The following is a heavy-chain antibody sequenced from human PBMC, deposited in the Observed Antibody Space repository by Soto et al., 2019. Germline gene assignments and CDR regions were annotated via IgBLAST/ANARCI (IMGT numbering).Heavy chain of an antibody. CDR3: ARGTPYDYVWGSYSYTIGPVDY. J-gene: IGHJ4*02. CDR2: IYYSGST. CDR1: GGSISSYY. V-gene: IGHV4-59*01. Sequence: PSETLSLTCTVSGGSISSYYWSWIRQPPGKGLEWIGYIYYSGSTNYNPSLKSRVTISVDTSKNQFSLKLSSVTAADTAVYYCARGTPYDYVWGSYSYTIGPVDYWGQGTLVTVSS. D-gene: IGHD3-16*02.